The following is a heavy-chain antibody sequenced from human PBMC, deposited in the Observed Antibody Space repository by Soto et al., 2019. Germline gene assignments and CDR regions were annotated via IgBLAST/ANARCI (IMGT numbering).Heavy chain of an antibody. Sequence: PGGSLRLSCAASGFTFSSYAMSWVRQAPGKGLEWVSAISGSGGSTYYADSVKGRFTISGDNSKNTLYLQMNSLRAEDTAVYYCAKTNPGYCTNGVCSPTYWYFDLWGRGTLVTVSS. D-gene: IGHD2-8*01. CDR2: ISGSGGST. V-gene: IGHV3-23*01. J-gene: IGHJ2*01. CDR1: GFTFSSYA. CDR3: AKTNPGYCTNGVCSPTYWYFDL.